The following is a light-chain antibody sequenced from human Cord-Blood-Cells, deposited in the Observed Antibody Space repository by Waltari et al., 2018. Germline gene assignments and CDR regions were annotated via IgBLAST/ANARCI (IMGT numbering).Light chain of an antibody. CDR1: QSVSSY. CDR3: QQRET. CDR2: DAS. V-gene: IGKV3-11*01. Sequence: EIVLTQSPATLSWSPGERATLSSRASQSVSSYLDWYQQKPGQAPRLLIYDASNRATGIPARFSGSGSGTDFTLTISSLEPEDFAVYYCQQRETFGQGTKLEIK. J-gene: IGKJ2*01.